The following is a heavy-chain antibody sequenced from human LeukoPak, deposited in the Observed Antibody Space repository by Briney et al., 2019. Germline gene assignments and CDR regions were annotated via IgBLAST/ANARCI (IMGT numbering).Heavy chain of an antibody. D-gene: IGHD6-13*01. CDR2: IYYSGST. V-gene: IGHV4-59*01. J-gene: IGHJ5*02. CDR1: RGSISSYF. CDR3: ARDGSSWYYHNWFDP. Sequence: SETLSLTCTVSRGSISSYFWSWIRQPPGKGLEWIGYIYYSGSTNYNPSLKSRVTISVDTSKNQFSLKLSSVTAADTAVYYCARDGSSWYYHNWFDPWGQGTLVTVSS.